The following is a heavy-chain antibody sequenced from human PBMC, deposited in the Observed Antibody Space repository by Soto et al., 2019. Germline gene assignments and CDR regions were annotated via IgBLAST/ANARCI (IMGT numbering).Heavy chain of an antibody. J-gene: IGHJ6*02. V-gene: IGHV1-2*02. CDR1: GYTFTGYY. CDR2: INPNSGGT. CDR3: ARDRISITHYYYGMDV. Sequence: VDSVKVSCTASGYTFTGYYMHWVRQAPGQGLEWMGWINPNSGGTNYAQKFQGRVTMTRDTSISTAYMELSRLRSDDTAVYYCARDRISITHYYYGMDVWGQGTTVTVSS.